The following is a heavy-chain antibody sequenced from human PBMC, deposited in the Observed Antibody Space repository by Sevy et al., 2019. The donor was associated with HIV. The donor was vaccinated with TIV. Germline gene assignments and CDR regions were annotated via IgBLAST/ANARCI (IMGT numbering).Heavy chain of an antibody. D-gene: IGHD3-3*01. CDR3: VKDPTIFGVVIIPLAFDI. CDR1: GFTFSSYA. J-gene: IGHJ3*02. CDR2: ISSNGGST. V-gene: IGHV3-64D*06. Sequence: GGSLRLSCSASGFTFSSYAMHWVRQAPGKGLEYVSAISSNGGSTYYADSVKVRFTISRDNSKNTLYLQMSSLRAEDRAVYYCVKDPTIFGVVIIPLAFDIWGQGTMVTVSS.